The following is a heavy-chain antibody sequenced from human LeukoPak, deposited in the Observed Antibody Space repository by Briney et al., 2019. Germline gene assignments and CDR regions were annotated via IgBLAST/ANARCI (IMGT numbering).Heavy chain of an antibody. CDR1: GGSISSYY. D-gene: IGHD3-22*01. Sequence: SETLSLTCTVSGGSISSYYWSWIRQPSGKGLEWIGYIYYSGSTNYNPSLKSRVTISIDTSKNQFSLKLSSVTAADTAVYYCARYSYDSSGYYYDYWGQGTLVTVSS. CDR2: IYYSGST. CDR3: ARYSYDSSGYYYDY. V-gene: IGHV4-59*01. J-gene: IGHJ4*02.